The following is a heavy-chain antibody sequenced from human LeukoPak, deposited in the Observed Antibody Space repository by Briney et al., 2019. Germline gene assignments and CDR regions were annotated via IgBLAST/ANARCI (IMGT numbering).Heavy chain of an antibody. Sequence: GGSLRLSCAASGLTFSSYAMGWVRQAPGKGLEWVSAISGSGGSTYYADSVKGRFTISRDNSKNTLYLQMNSLRAEDTAVYYCAKAIVATNGGDYFDYWGQGTLVTVSS. CDR3: AKAIVATNGGDYFDY. J-gene: IGHJ4*02. V-gene: IGHV3-23*01. CDR2: ISGSGGST. D-gene: IGHD5-12*01. CDR1: GLTFSSYA.